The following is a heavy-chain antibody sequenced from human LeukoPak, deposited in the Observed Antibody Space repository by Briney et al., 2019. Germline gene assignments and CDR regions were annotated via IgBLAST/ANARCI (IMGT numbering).Heavy chain of an antibody. CDR1: GGTFSSYA. D-gene: IGHD6-13*01. J-gene: IGHJ3*02. Sequence: GASVKGSCKAPGGTFSSYAISWVRQAPGQGLEWMGGIIPIFGTANYAQKFQGRVTITADESTSTAYMELRSLRSDDTAMYYCAKDRAAATGTAYDAFDIWGQGTMVTVSS. V-gene: IGHV1-69*13. CDR2: IIPIFGTA. CDR3: AKDRAAATGTAYDAFDI.